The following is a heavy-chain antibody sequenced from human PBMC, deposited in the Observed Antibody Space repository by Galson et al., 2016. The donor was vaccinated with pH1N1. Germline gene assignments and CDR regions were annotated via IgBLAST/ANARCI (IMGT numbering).Heavy chain of an antibody. Sequence: SCKASGGTFSSYAVSWVRQAPGQGLEWVGGIIGMFGTTTYAQKLQGGVTITAEELTSSSYMELTSLTSEDTALYYCARSRGYSYGSYYFDNWGQGTLVTVSS. CDR1: GGTFSSYA. V-gene: IGHV1-69*01. CDR3: ARSRGYSYGSYYFDN. D-gene: IGHD5-18*01. J-gene: IGHJ4*02. CDR2: IIGMFGTT.